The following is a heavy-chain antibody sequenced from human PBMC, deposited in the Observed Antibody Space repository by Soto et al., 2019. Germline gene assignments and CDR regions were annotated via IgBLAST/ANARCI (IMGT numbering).Heavy chain of an antibody. Sequence: QVQLQESGPGLVKPSETLSLSCTVSGGSVSSGNYYGSWIRQPPGKGLEWIGYIYYSGNTNYNPSLKSRVTISVDLSKHHFSMKLSSVTAADTAVYYCAIKSVDKWFGLWGRGTLVTVSA. CDR1: GGSVSSGNYY. J-gene: IGHJ5*02. V-gene: IGHV4-61*03. CDR3: AIKSVDKWFGL. CDR2: IYYSGNT.